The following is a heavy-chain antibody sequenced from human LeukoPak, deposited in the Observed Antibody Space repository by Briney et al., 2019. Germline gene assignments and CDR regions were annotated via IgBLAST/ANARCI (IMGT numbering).Heavy chain of an antibody. CDR2: ISYDGSNK. CDR1: GFTFSSYA. V-gene: IGHV3-30-3*01. J-gene: IGHJ4*02. CDR3: ATMATDSGYDPRY. D-gene: IGHD5-12*01. Sequence: PGRSLRLSCAASGFTFSSYAMQWVRQAPGKGLEWVAVISYDGSNKYYADSVKGRFTISRDNSKNTLYLQMNSLRAEDTAVYYCATMATDSGYDPRYWGQGTLVTVSS.